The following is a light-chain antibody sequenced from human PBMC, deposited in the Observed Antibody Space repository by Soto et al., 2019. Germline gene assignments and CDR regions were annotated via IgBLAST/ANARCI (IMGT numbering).Light chain of an antibody. CDR3: QQYDTSPTT. Sequence: EIVLTQSPGTLSLSPGERATLSCRASQSFSSTYLAWYQQKPGQAPRLLIYGASSRATGIPDRFSGSGSGTDFTLAISRLEPEDFAVYYCQQYDTSPTTFGQGTKVQIK. CDR1: QSFSSTY. J-gene: IGKJ2*01. CDR2: GAS. V-gene: IGKV3-20*01.